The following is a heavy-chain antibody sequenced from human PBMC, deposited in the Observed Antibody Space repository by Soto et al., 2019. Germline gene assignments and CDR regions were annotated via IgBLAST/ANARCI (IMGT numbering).Heavy chain of an antibody. D-gene: IGHD6-19*01. CDR2: IIPILGIA. V-gene: IGHV1-69*02. CDR1: GGTFSSYT. CDR3: ARAVAVAADFDY. J-gene: IGHJ4*02. Sequence: SVKVSCKASGGTFSSYTISWVRQAPGHGLEWMGRIIPILGIANYAQKFQGRVTITADKSTSTAYMELSSLRSEDTAVYYCARAVAVAADFDYWGQGTLVTVSS.